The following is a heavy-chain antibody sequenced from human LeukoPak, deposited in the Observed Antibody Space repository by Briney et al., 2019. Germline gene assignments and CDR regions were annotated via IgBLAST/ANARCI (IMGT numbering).Heavy chain of an antibody. J-gene: IGHJ4*02. CDR1: GGSISSGGYY. V-gene: IGHV4-30-2*01. CDR3: ARVTGGWGPKHYFDY. Sequence: SETLSLTCTVSGGSISSGGYYWSWIRQPPGKGLEWIGYIYHSGSTYYNPSLKSRVTISVDRSKNQFSLKLSSVTAADTAVYYCARVTGGWGPKHYFDYWGQGTLVTVSS. D-gene: IGHD6-19*01. CDR2: IYHSGST.